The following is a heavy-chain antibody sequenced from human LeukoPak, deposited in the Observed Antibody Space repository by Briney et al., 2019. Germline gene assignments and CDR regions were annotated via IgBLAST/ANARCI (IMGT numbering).Heavy chain of an antibody. V-gene: IGHV3-7*01. CDR3: VSRYSSSSGNY. J-gene: IGHJ4*02. CDR2: IKPDGSDK. Sequence: GGFLRLSCAASEFTFSSYWMSWVRQAPGKGLEWVANIKPDGSDKYYVDSVKGRFTISRDNAKNSLYLQMNSLRAEDTAVYYCVSRYSSSSGNYWGQGTLVTVSS. CDR1: EFTFSSYW. D-gene: IGHD6-6*01.